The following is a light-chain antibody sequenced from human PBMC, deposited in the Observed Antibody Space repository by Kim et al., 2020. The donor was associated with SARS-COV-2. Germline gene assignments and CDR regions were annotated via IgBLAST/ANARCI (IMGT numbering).Light chain of an antibody. CDR1: NIGSKS. CDR2: YDS. CDR3: QVWDSSSDHWV. J-gene: IGLJ3*02. V-gene: IGLV3-21*04. Sequence: PGKAARITCGGNNIGSKSVHWYQQRPGQAPGLVIYYDSDRPSGIPERFSGSNSGNTATLTISRVEAGDEADYYCQVWDSSSDHWVFGGGTQLTVL.